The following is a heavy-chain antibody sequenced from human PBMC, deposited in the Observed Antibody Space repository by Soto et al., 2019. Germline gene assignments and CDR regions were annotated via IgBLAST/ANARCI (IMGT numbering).Heavy chain of an antibody. D-gene: IGHD2-15*01. V-gene: IGHV3-23*01. CDR3: AKEGSVWFDP. Sequence: GGSLRLSCAASGFTFSSHAMSWVRQAPGKGLEWVSAISGSSGSTYYADSVKGRFTISRDNSKSTPYLQMKSLRAEDTAIYYCAKEGSVWFDPWGQGTLVTVSS. CDR2: ISGSSGST. CDR1: GFTFSSHA. J-gene: IGHJ5*02.